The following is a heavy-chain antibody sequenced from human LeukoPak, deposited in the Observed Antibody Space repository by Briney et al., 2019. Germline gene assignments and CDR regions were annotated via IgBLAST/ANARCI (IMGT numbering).Heavy chain of an antibody. CDR1: GFTFSSYS. V-gene: IGHV3-48*01. J-gene: IGHJ6*02. CDR2: ISSSSSTI. D-gene: IGHD1-26*01. Sequence: GGSLRLSCAASGFTFSSYSMKWVRQAPGKGREWVSYISSSSSTIYYADSGKGRFTISRDNAKNSLYLQMNSLRAEDTAVYYCANLGIVGATNYYYYYGMDVWGQGTTVTVSS. CDR3: ANLGIVGATNYYYYYGMDV.